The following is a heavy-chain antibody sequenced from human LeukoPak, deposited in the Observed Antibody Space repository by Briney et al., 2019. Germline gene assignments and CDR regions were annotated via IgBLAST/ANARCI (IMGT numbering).Heavy chain of an antibody. CDR2: IYYSGST. Sequence: SETLSLTCTVSGGSISSYYWSWIRQPPGKGLEWIGSIYYSGSTYYNPSLKSRVTISVDTSKNQFSLKLSSVTAADTAVYYCARPRITMIVEAFDIWGQGTMVTVSS. D-gene: IGHD3-22*01. CDR1: GGSISSYY. J-gene: IGHJ3*02. V-gene: IGHV4-59*05. CDR3: ARPRITMIVEAFDI.